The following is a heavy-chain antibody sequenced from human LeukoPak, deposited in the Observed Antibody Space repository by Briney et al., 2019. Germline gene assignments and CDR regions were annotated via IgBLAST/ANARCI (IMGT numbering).Heavy chain of an antibody. D-gene: IGHD3-9*01. CDR1: GYTSTGYY. Sequence: ASVKVSCKASGYTSTGYYMHWVRQAPGQGLEWMGWINPNSGGTNYAQKFQGRVTMTRDTSISTAYMELSRLRSDDTGVYYCARDSSYYDILTGMDVWGKGTTVTVSS. J-gene: IGHJ6*03. CDR3: ARDSSYYDILTGMDV. CDR2: INPNSGGT. V-gene: IGHV1-2*02.